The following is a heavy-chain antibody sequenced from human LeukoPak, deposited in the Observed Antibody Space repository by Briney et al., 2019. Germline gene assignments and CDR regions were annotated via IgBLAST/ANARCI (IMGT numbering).Heavy chain of an antibody. V-gene: IGHV1-46*01. CDR3: ARDGPPPTRGDPLNGDYVASFDP. J-gene: IGHJ5*02. CDR1: GYTFTSYY. CDR2: INPSGGST. Sequence: ASVKVSCKASGYTFTSYYMHWVRQAPGQGLKWMGIINPSGGSTSYAQKFQGRVTMTRDTSTSTVYMELSSLRSEDTAVYYCARDGPPPTRGDPLNGDYVASFDPWGQGTLVTVSS. D-gene: IGHD4-17*01.